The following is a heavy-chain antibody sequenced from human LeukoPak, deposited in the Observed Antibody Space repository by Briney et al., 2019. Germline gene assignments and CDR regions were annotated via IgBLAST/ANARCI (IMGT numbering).Heavy chain of an antibody. CDR3: ARRGYYDSSGYYFEGAFDI. Sequence: GESLKISCKGSGYSFTSYWIGWVRQMPGKGLEWMGIIYPGDSDTRYSPSFQGQVTISADKSISTAYLQWSSLKASDTAMYYCARRGYYDSSGYYFEGAFDIWGQGTMVTVSS. V-gene: IGHV5-51*01. J-gene: IGHJ3*02. CDR1: GYSFTSYW. CDR2: IYPGDSDT. D-gene: IGHD3-22*01.